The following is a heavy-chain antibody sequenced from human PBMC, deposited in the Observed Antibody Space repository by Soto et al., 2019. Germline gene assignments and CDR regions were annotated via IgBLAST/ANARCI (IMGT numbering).Heavy chain of an antibody. Sequence: QVQLQESGPGLVKPSATLSLTCAVSVDSISNSRWWTWVRQPPGKGLGWIGDIFHSGDTNYNPSLNSRDFISVDKSQNQFSLKVSSVTAADTAVYYCAYSTGWYRHDVWGQGTLVTVSS. CDR1: VDSISNSRW. D-gene: IGHD6-19*01. CDR3: AYSTGWYRHDV. V-gene: IGHV4-4*02. CDR2: IFHSGDT. J-gene: IGHJ3*01.